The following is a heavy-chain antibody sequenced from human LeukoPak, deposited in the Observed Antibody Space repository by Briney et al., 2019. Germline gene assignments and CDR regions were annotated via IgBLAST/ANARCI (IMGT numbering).Heavy chain of an antibody. V-gene: IGHV3-23*01. Sequence: GGSLRLSCAASGFTFSSYAMSWVRQAPGKGLEWVSAISGSGGSTYYADSVKGRFTISRDNSKNTLYLQMNSLRAEDTAVYYCAKGNYVGYYYYYMDVWGKGTTVTVSS. CDR2: ISGSGGST. CDR1: GFTFSSYA. D-gene: IGHD4-11*01. CDR3: AKGNYVGYYYYYMDV. J-gene: IGHJ6*03.